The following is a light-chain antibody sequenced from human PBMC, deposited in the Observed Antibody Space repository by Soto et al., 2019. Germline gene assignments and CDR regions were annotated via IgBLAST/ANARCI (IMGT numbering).Light chain of an antibody. J-gene: IGLJ1*01. CDR3: GAWDGSLELYL. CDR2: DSN. CDR1: RSNIGNNY. Sequence: QSVLAQPPSLSAAPGHTFTISCSGSRSNIGNNYVSWYQQFPGAAPKLLIYDSNKRPSGIPERFSASKSGTSATLGITGLRTGDEADYSCGAWDGSLELYLFGTGTKVTVL. V-gene: IGLV1-51*01.